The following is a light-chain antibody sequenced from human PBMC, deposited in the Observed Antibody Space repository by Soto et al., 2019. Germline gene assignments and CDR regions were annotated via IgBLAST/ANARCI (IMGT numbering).Light chain of an antibody. J-gene: IGLJ3*02. CDR2: QVS. CDR3: SSYTSSGTWV. V-gene: IGLV2-18*02. Sequence: QSALTQPPSVSGSPGQSVTISCTGTSSDVGSYNRVSWYQQPPGTAPKLMICQVSNRPSGVPDRFSGSKSGNTASRTISGLQAEDEADYYCSSYTSSGTWVFGGGTKLTVL. CDR1: SSDVGSYNR.